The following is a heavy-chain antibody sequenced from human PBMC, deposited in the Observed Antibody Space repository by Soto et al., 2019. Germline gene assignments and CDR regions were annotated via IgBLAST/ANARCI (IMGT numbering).Heavy chain of an antibody. Sequence: SETLSLTCTVSGGSISSGDYYWSWIRQPPGKGLEWIGYIYYSGSTYYNPSLKSRVTISVDTSKNQFSLKLSSVTAADTAVYYCARVFSSSWYFVPKSPSGTDVWGQGTTVTVSS. CDR1: GGSISSGDYY. CDR3: ARVFSSSWYFVPKSPSGTDV. D-gene: IGHD6-13*01. J-gene: IGHJ6*02. CDR2: IYYSGST. V-gene: IGHV4-30-4*01.